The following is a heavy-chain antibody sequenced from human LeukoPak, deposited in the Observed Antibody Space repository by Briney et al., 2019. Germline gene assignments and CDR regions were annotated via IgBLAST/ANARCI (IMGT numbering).Heavy chain of an antibody. J-gene: IGHJ6*02. CDR3: ARLAYDILAGYGMDV. D-gene: IGHD3-9*01. CDR1: GGSISSYY. CDR2: IYTSGST. V-gene: IGHV4-4*07. Sequence: SETLSLTCTVSGGSISSYYWSWIRQPAGKGLEWIGRIYTSGSTYYNPSLKSRVTMSVDTSKNQFSLKLSSVTAADTAVYYCARLAYDILAGYGMDVWGQGTTVTVSS.